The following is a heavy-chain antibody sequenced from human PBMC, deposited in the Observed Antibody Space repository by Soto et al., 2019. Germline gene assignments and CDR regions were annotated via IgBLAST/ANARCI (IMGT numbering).Heavy chain of an antibody. CDR2: IWYDGSNK. D-gene: IGHD3-16*02. V-gene: IGHV3-33*01. Sequence: GGSLRLSCAASGFTFSSYGMHWVRQAPGKGLEWVAVIWYDGSNKYYADSVKGRFTISRDNSKNTLYLQMNSLRAEDTAVYYCARDGELSLYDYWGPGTLVTVSS. J-gene: IGHJ4*02. CDR3: ARDGELSLYDY. CDR1: GFTFSSYG.